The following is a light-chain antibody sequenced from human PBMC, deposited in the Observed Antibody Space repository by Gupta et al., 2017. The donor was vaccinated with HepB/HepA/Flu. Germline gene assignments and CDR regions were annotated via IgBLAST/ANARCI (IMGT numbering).Light chain of an antibody. Sequence: FSASTGDRVTITCRASQGISSYLVWYQQKPGKAPKLLIYAASTLQSGVPSRFSGSGSGTDFTLTISCLQSEDFATYYCQQYYSYPRTFGQGTKVEIK. CDR1: QGISSY. V-gene: IGKV1-8*01. CDR2: AAS. CDR3: QQYYSYPRT. J-gene: IGKJ1*01.